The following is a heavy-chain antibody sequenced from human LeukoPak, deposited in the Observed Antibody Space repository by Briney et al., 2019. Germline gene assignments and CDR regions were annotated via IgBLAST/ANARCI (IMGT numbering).Heavy chain of an antibody. CDR3: ARAGWIITSGIDY. V-gene: IGHV4-38-2*01. J-gene: IGHJ4*02. D-gene: IGHD3-10*01. CDR2: IYHTGST. Sequence: SETLSLTCGVSGYSISRGYYWAWIRQPPGKGLEWIGTIYHTGSTYYTPSLGSRVTIPVDTSKNEFSLNLNSVTAADTAVYYCARAGWIITSGIDYWGQGALVTVSS. CDR1: GYSISRGYY.